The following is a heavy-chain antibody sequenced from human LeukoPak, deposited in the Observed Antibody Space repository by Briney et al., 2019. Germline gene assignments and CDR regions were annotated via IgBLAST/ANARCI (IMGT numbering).Heavy chain of an antibody. CDR3: ARAGWIITSGIDY. V-gene: IGHV4-38-2*01. J-gene: IGHJ4*02. D-gene: IGHD3-10*01. CDR2: IYHTGST. Sequence: SETLSLTCGVSGYSISRGYYWAWIRQPPGKGLEWIGTIYHTGSTYYTPSLGSRVTIPVDTSKNEFSLNLNSVTAADTAVYYCARAGWIITSGIDYWGQGALVTVSS. CDR1: GYSISRGYY.